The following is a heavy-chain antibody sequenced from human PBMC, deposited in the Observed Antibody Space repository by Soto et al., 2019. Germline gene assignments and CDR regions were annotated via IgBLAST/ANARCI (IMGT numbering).Heavy chain of an antibody. CDR2: LSTYNSNT. J-gene: IGHJ4*02. CDR1: GYNVRSYG. D-gene: IGHD3-3*01. Sequence: QVQLVQSGAEVKKPGASVKVSCKASGYNVRSYGITWVRQAPGQGLEWMEWLSTYNSNTNYAQKFLDRVTVTTDTSTSTAYLELRSLTSDDTAVYYLARSDFCQTFYYWGQGTLVTVSS. CDR3: ARSDFCQTFYY. V-gene: IGHV1-18*01.